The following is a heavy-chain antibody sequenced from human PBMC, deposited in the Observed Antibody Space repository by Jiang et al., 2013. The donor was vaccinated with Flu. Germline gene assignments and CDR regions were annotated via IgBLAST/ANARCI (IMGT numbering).Heavy chain of an antibody. CDR2: ISSNGGST. J-gene: IGHJ4*02. CDR1: GFTFSSYA. Sequence: VQPGGSLRLSCSASGFTFSSYAMHWVRQAPGKGLEYVSAISSNGGSTYYADSVKGRFTISRDNSKNTLYLQMSSLRAEDTAVYYCVKDLGRCSSTSCYTRPSDYWGQGTLVTVSS. D-gene: IGHD2-2*02. CDR3: VKDLGRCSSTSCYTRPSDY. V-gene: IGHV3-64D*09.